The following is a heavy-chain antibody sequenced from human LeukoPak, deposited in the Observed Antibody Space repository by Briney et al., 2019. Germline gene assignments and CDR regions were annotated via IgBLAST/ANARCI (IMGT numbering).Heavy chain of an antibody. CDR3: ARGAYGYNWGYFDY. J-gene: IGHJ4*02. D-gene: IGHD5-24*01. CDR2: ISAYNGNT. Sequence: ASVTVSCKASGCTITSYGISWVRQAPGQGLERMGWISAYNGNTNYTQKLQGRVTMTTDTSTSTAYMELRSLRPDDTAVYYCARGAYGYNWGYFDYWGQGTLVTVSS. CDR1: GCTITSYG. V-gene: IGHV1-18*01.